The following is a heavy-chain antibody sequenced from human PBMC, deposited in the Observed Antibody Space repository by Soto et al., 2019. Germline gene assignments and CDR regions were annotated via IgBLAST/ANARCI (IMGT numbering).Heavy chain of an antibody. J-gene: IGHJ4*02. V-gene: IGHV4-34*01. CDR3: ARGSVDTVDSSGFYDY. CDR2: INHSGGT. CDR1: GGSFSAYY. Sequence: SETLSLTCAVSGGSFSAYYWSWIRQPAGKGLEWIGEINHSGGTSYNPSLKSRVTISVDTSKSQFSLKLTSVTAADRAVYYCARGSVDTVDSSGFYDYWGQGTPVTVSS. D-gene: IGHD3-22*01.